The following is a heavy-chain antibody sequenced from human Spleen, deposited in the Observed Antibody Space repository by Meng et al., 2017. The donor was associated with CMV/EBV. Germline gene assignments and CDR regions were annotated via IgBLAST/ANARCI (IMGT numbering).Heavy chain of an antibody. J-gene: IGHJ4*02. CDR1: GFSLSTSGVG. CDR2: IYWDDDK. CDR3: AHIVYCSSTSCYQYFDY. D-gene: IGHD2-2*01. V-gene: IGHV2-5*02. Sequence: QITLKESGPTLXXXXXTXTLXXXXSGFSLSTSGVGGGWIRQPPGKALEWLALIYWDDDKRYSPSLKSRLTITKDTSKNQVVLTMTNMDPVDTATYYCAHIVYCSSTSCYQYFDYWGQGTLVTVSS.